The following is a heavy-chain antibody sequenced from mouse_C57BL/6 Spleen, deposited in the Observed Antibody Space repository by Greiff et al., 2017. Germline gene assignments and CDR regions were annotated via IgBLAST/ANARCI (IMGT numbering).Heavy chain of an antibody. Sequence: VQLKESGPELVKPGASVKISCKASGYSFTGYYMNWVKQSPEKSLEWIGEINPSTGGTTYNQKFKAKATLTVDKSSSTAYMQLKSLTSEDSAVYYCARGVSGKAAMDYWGQGTSVTVSS. CDR3: ARGVSGKAAMDY. J-gene: IGHJ4*01. CDR1: GYSFTGYY. D-gene: IGHD6-2*01. V-gene: IGHV1-42*01. CDR2: INPSTGGT.